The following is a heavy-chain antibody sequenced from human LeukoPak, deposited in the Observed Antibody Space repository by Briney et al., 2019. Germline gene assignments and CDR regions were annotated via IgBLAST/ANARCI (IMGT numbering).Heavy chain of an antibody. CDR1: GGSISSYY. V-gene: IGHV4-59*01. CDR3: ARADCSSTSCYAWLDAFDF. Sequence: SETLSLTCSVSGGSISSYYWSWIRQPPGKGLEWLGYIYSRGSTNYNPSLKGRVTISVDTTKNHFSLKLSSVTAADTAVYYCARADCSSTSCYAWLDAFDFWGQGTTVTVFS. D-gene: IGHD2-2*01. CDR2: IYSRGST. J-gene: IGHJ3*01.